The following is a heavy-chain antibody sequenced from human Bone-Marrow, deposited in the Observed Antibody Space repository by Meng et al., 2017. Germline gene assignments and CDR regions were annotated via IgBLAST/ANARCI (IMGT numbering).Heavy chain of an antibody. Sequence: EVQLAESGGGLVQPGGSLRLSCAASGFTYKDYAMNWVRQAPGKGLEWVSGISGSGDNTYYVDSVKGRFTISRDNSKNTLYLQMNSLRVDDTAVYYCANQRSVGGRYWGQGTLVTVSS. J-gene: IGHJ4*02. CDR2: ISGSGDNT. V-gene: IGHV3-23*04. D-gene: IGHD2-15*01. CDR3: ANQRSVGGRY. CDR1: GFTYKDYA.